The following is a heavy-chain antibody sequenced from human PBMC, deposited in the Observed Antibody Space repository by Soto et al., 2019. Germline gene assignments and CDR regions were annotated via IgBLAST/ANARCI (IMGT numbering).Heavy chain of an antibody. D-gene: IGHD2-2*01. V-gene: IGHV5-51*01. CDR3: ARVVIGYCSSTSCPADY. CDR1: GFTFTAYW. CDR2: MFPGDSTT. J-gene: IGHJ4*02. Sequence: GESLKIACKGSGFTFTAYWIGWVRQMPGKGLEWMGIMFPGDSTTRYSPSFQGQVTMSADKSISTAYLQWNSLKASDTAMYYCARVVIGYCSSTSCPADYWGQGALVTVSS.